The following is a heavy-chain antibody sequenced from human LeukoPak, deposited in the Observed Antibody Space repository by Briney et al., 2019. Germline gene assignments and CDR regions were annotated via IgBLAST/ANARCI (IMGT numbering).Heavy chain of an antibody. V-gene: IGHV4-59*12. J-gene: IGHJ6*02. CDR1: GGSISSYY. CDR3: ASVTCSTTCYPYYYYGMDV. CDR2: IYYSGST. D-gene: IGHD2-2*01. Sequence: SETLSLTCTVSGGSISSYYWSWIRQPPGKGLEWIAYIYYSGSTNYNPSLKSRVTISVDTSKNQFSLKLSSVTAADTAVYYCASVTCSTTCYPYYYYGMDVWGQGTTVIVSS.